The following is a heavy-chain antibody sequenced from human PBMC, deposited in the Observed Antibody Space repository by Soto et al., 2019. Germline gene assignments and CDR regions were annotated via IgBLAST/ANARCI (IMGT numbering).Heavy chain of an antibody. CDR2: INHSGST. CDR3: ARGPIYCSSTSCPRNHRGDNWFDP. J-gene: IGHJ5*02. D-gene: IGHD2-2*01. CDR1: GGSFSGYY. Sequence: KPSETLSLTCAVYGGSFSGYYWSWIRQPPGKGLEWIGEINHSGSTNYNPSLKSRVTISVDTSKNQFSLKLSSVTAADTAVYYCARGPIYCSSTSCPRNHRGDNWFDPWGQGTLVTVSS. V-gene: IGHV4-34*01.